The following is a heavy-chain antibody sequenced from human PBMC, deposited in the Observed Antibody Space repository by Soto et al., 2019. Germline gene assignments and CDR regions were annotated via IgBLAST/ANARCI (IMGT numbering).Heavy chain of an antibody. Sequence: ASVKVSCKASGGTFSSYAISWVRQAPGQGLEWMGGIIPIFGTANYAQKFQGRVTITADKSTSTAYMELSSLRSEDTAVYYCARVGYGSGSWVGNGMDVWGQGTTVTVSS. D-gene: IGHD3-10*01. CDR1: GGTFSSYA. CDR3: ARVGYGSGSWVGNGMDV. CDR2: IIPIFGTA. V-gene: IGHV1-69*06. J-gene: IGHJ6*02.